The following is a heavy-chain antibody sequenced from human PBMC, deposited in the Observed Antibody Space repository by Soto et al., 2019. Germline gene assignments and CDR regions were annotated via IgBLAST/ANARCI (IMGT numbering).Heavy chain of an antibody. Sequence: GGSLRLSCAVSGFDVKDHYMAWVRRAPGKGLGWVSILFSGGSTYYADSVMGRFSISRDTSKNTLYLRMDSLRAEDMAFYYCARGYNDWSTYFDYWGRGTLVTVSS. CDR2: LFSGGST. D-gene: IGHD3-9*01. V-gene: IGHV3-53*01. CDR1: GFDVKDHY. CDR3: ARGYNDWSTYFDY. J-gene: IGHJ4*02.